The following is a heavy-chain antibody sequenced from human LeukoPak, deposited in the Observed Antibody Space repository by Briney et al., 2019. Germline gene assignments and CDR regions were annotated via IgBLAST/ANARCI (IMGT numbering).Heavy chain of an antibody. V-gene: IGHV1-18*01. CDR3: ARPIVVVPAALGFDY. CDR1: GYTFTSYG. D-gene: IGHD2-2*01. CDR2: ISAYNGNT. J-gene: IGHJ4*02. Sequence: ASVKVSCKASGYTFTSYGISWVRQAPGQGLEWMGWISAYNGNTNYAQKLQGRVTMTTDTSTSTAYMELWSLRSDDTAVYYCARPIVVVPAALGFDYWGQGTLVTVSS.